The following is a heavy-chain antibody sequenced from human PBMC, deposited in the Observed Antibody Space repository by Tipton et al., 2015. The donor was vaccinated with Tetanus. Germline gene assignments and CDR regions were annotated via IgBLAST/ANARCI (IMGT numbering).Heavy chain of an antibody. Sequence: GLVKPSETLSLTCTVSGDSMSKYYWSWIRQPPGKGLEWISYIFYSWSTNYNPSLKSRVTISMDTSKNQISLKLSSVTAADTAVYFCARRSYCTSSRCFDAFDLWGPGTRVTVSS. J-gene: IGHJ3*01. CDR1: GDSMSKYY. D-gene: IGHD2-8*01. CDR3: ARRSYCTSSRCFDAFDL. V-gene: IGHV4-59*01. CDR2: IFYSWST.